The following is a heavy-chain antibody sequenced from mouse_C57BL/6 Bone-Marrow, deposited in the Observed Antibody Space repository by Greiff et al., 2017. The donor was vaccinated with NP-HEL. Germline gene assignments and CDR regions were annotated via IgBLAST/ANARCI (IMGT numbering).Heavy chain of an antibody. CDR3: ARDRDYYAMDY. J-gene: IGHJ4*01. V-gene: IGHV5-4*01. D-gene: IGHD3-1*01. CDR1: GFTFSSYA. Sequence: EVKVVESGGGLVKPGGSLKLSCAASGFTFSSYAMSWVRQTPEKRLEWVATISDGGSYTYYPDNVKGRFTISRDNATNNLYLQMSHLKSEDTAMYYCARDRDYYAMDYWGQGTSVTVSS. CDR2: ISDGGSYT.